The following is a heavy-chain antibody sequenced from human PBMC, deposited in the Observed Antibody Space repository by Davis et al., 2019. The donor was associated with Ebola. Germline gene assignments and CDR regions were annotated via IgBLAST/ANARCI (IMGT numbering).Heavy chain of an antibody. J-gene: IGHJ5*02. D-gene: IGHD3-10*01. CDR2: ISAYNGNT. Sequence: AASVKVPCKASGYTFTSYGISWVRQAPGQGLEWMGWISAYNGNTNYAQKLQGRVTMTTDTSTSTAYMELRSLRSDDTAVYYCARDMGMVQEANWFDPWGQGTLVTVSS. CDR3: ARDMGMVQEANWFDP. V-gene: IGHV1-18*01. CDR1: GYTFTSYG.